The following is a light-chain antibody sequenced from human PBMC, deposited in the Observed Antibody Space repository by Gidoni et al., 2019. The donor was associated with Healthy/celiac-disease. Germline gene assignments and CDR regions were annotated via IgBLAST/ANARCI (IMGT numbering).Light chain of an antibody. V-gene: IGLV1-40*01. Sequence: QSVLTQPPSVAGAPGQRVTISCTRSSVNIGAGYDVHWYQQLPGTAPNLLIYGNSNLPSGFPARFSGSKSGSSASLAITGLRAEDEADYYCQSYDSSLSGSKVFGGGTKLTVL. J-gene: IGLJ3*02. CDR1: SVNIGAGYD. CDR3: QSYDSSLSGSKV. CDR2: GNS.